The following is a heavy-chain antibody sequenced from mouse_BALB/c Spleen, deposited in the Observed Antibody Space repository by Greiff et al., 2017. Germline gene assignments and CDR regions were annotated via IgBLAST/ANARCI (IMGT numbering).Heavy chain of an antibody. CDR3: ARVYYYGSSYIDY. Sequence: EVKLMESGGGLVKPGGSLKLSCAASGFTFSDYYMYWVRQTPEKRLEWVATISDGGSYTYYPDSVKGRFTISRDNAKNNLYLQMSSLKSEYTAMYYCARVYYYGSSYIDYWGQGTTLTVSS. CDR2: ISDGGSYT. D-gene: IGHD1-1*01. J-gene: IGHJ2*01. V-gene: IGHV5-4*02. CDR1: GFTFSDYY.